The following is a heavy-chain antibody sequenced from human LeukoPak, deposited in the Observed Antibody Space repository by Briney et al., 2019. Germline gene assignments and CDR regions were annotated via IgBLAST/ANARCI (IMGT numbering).Heavy chain of an antibody. CDR3: ARDHLPAGAPGYYMDV. CDR1: GGSVSSHF. D-gene: IGHD4/OR15-4a*01. V-gene: IGHV4-59*02. J-gene: IGHJ6*03. Sequence: SETLSLTCTVSGGSVSSHFWSWIRQPPGKGLEWIGYIYNSWINNYKPSLKSRVTMSVDTSKNQFSLMLRSVTAADTAVYYCARDHLPAGAPGYYMDVWGKGTTVTASS. CDR2: IYNSWIN.